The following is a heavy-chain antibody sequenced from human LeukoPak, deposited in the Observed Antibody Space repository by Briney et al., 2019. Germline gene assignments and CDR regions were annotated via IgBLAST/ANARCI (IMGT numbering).Heavy chain of an antibody. CDR1: GFSVSANH. CDR3: ARERDYDTYFDY. J-gene: IGHJ4*02. D-gene: IGHD3-22*01. Sequence: GGSLRLSCAVSGFSVSANHVAWVRQDPGKGLEWVSVRQPGNVSYYGDSVKGRFTTSIDSSKNTLYLQMNSLTSEDTALYYCARERDYDTYFDYWGQGTPVIVSS. V-gene: IGHV3-53*01. CDR2: RQPGNVS.